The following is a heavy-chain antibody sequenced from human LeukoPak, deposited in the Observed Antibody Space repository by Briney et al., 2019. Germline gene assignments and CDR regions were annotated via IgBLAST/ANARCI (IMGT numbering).Heavy chain of an antibody. CDR1: GGSISSGGYS. V-gene: IGHV4-30-2*01. Sequence: SQTLSLTCAVSGGSISSGGYSWRWSRQPRGRGLEWIGYIYHSGSTYYNPSLKSRVTISVDRSKNQFSLKLSSVTAADTAVYYCARDNTYVSGFDYWGQGTLVTVSS. CDR2: IYHSGST. D-gene: IGHD1-14*01. CDR3: ARDNTYVSGFDY. J-gene: IGHJ4*02.